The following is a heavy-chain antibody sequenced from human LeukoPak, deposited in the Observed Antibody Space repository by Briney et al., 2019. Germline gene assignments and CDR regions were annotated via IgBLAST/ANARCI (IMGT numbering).Heavy chain of an antibody. J-gene: IGHJ5*02. CDR1: GFTFSSFG. D-gene: IGHD6-13*01. CDR3: VRGVGVSRFNYFDP. CDR2: IWYDASNK. V-gene: IGHV3-33*01. Sequence: GGSLRLSCAASGFTFSSFGMHWVRQAPGKGLEWVAVIWYDASNKYYADSVKGRFTISRDNSKNTLFLQMNSLRDDDTAVYYCVRGVGVSRFNYFDPWGQGTLV.